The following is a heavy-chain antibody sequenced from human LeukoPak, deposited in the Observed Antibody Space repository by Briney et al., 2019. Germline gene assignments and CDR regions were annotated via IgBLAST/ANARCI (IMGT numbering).Heavy chain of an antibody. Sequence: GGSLRLSCAASGFTFSTYGMHWVRQAPGKGLEWVGVISSGSEKFYAASVKGRFTLSRDNSKNTLYLQMSRLGGEDTGVYYCGTTRTGSTDFDHWGQGTLVTVSS. V-gene: IGHV3-30*03. CDR3: GTTRTGSTDFDH. CDR1: GFTFSTYG. D-gene: IGHD1-7*01. J-gene: IGHJ4*02. CDR2: ISSGSEK.